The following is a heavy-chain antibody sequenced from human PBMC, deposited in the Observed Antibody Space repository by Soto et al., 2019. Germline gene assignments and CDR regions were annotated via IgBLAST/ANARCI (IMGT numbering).Heavy chain of an antibody. V-gene: IGHV1-8*01. CDR1: GYTFTSYD. Sequence: ASVKVSCKASGYTFTSYDINWVRQATGQGLEWMGWMNPNSGNTGYAQKFQGRVTMTRNTSISTAYMELSSLRSEDTAVYYCAREGYSGFPPLNYYFDYWGQGTLVTVSS. CDR2: MNPNSGNT. CDR3: AREGYSGFPPLNYYFDY. J-gene: IGHJ4*02. D-gene: IGHD5-12*01.